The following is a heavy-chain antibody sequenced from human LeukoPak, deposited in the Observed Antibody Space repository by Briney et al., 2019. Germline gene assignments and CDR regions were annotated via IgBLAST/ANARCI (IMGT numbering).Heavy chain of an antibody. D-gene: IGHD3-22*01. CDR1: GFTFSDHY. CDR3: ARSLDYYDSSGSQGY. J-gene: IGHJ4*02. CDR2: ISSSGSTI. V-gene: IGHV3-11*04. Sequence: PGGSLRLSCAASGFTFSDHYMSWIRQAPGKGLEWVSYISSSGSTIYYADSVKGRFTISRDNAKKSMYLQMNSLRAEDTAVYYCARSLDYYDSSGSQGYWGQGTLVTVSS.